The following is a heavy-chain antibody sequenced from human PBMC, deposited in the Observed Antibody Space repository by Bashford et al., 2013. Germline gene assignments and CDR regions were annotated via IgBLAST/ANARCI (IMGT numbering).Heavy chain of an antibody. CDR1: EFTFSSHE. V-gene: IGHV3-48*03. CDR3: AREGLAVAGSGYYYMDV. CDR2: ISTSGRTI. J-gene: IGHJ6*03. D-gene: IGHD6-19*01. Sequence: SGGPVRLSCTASEFTFSSHEMNWVRQAPGKGLEWVSSISTSGRTIYYADSVKGRFTLSRDNAKSSLYLQMNSLRVDDTAVYYCAREGLAVAGSGYYYMDVWGKGTTVTVSS.